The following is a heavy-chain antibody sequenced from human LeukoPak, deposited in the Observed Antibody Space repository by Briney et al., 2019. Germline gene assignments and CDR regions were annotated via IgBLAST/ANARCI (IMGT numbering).Heavy chain of an antibody. V-gene: IGHV3-48*03. CDR2: ISSSGSTI. J-gene: IGHJ4*02. Sequence: PGGSLRLSXAASGFTFSSYEMNWVRQAPGKGLEWVSYISSSGSTIYYADSVKGRFTISRDNAKNSLYLQMNSLRAEDTAVYYCARDSVRDGYNPRDFDYWGQGTLVTVSS. CDR1: GFTFSSYE. CDR3: ARDSVRDGYNPRDFDY. D-gene: IGHD5-24*01.